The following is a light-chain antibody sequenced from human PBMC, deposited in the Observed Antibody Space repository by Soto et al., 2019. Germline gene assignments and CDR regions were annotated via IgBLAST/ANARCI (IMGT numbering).Light chain of an antibody. Sequence: EIVMTQSPATLSVSPGERATLSCRASQSVGSNLAWYQQKLGQAPRLLIYGASIRATDIPARFSGSGSGTEFTLNISSLQSEDFVIYYCQQYSDSPPTITLGKGTRLEIK. J-gene: IGKJ5*01. CDR2: GAS. CDR1: QSVGSN. CDR3: QQYSDSPPTIT. V-gene: IGKV3-15*01.